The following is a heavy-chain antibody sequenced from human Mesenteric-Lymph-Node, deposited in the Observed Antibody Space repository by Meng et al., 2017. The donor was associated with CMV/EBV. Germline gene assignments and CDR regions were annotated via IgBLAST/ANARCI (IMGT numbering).Heavy chain of an antibody. CDR2: MKQDGRER. Sequence: GGSLRLSCAASGFTFSDYWMSWVRQAPGKGLEWVANMKQDGRERNYAVSVKGRFTISRDNAMNSLFLQMNSLTVEDTAVYYCTRSMEVWGQGTTVIVSS. CDR3: TRSMEV. J-gene: IGHJ6*02. V-gene: IGHV3-7*01. CDR1: GFTFSDYW.